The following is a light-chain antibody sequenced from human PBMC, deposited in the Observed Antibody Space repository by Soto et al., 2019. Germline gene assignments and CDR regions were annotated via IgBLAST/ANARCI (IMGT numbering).Light chain of an antibody. V-gene: IGKV1-27*01. Sequence: DVQMTQSPSSLSASVGNSVTITWGASQGISNYLAWYQQKPGEVPKLLIFAASTLQSGVPSRFSGSGSGTDFTLTISSLQPEDVATYYCQNYKSAPQTFGHGTRLEIK. CDR3: QNYKSAPQT. J-gene: IGKJ5*01. CDR1: QGISNY. CDR2: AAS.